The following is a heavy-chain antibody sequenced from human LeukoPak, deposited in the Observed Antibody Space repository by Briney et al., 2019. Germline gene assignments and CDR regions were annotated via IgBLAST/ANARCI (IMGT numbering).Heavy chain of an antibody. J-gene: IGHJ2*01. CDR3: AKDLVTVAGDWYFDL. V-gene: IGHV3-23*01. Sequence: PGGSLRLSCAASGFTFTSYGMSWVRQAPGKGLEWVSATSGSGGSTYYADSVKGRFTISRDNSKNTLHLQMNSLRAEDTAVYYCAKDLVTVAGDWYFDLWGRGTLVTVSS. D-gene: IGHD6-19*01. CDR1: GFTFTSYG. CDR2: TSGSGGST.